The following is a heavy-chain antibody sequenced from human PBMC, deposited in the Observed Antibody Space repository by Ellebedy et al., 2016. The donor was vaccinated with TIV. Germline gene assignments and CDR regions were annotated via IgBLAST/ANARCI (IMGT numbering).Heavy chain of an antibody. J-gene: IGHJ4*02. D-gene: IGHD2-15*01. CDR1: GFAFTTCA. CDR3: AKLAGFHPWYFDH. CDR2: IFRDGGTT. Sequence: GESLKISCAASGFAFTTCAMSWVRQAPGKGLEWVSTIFRDGGTTYYADSVKGRFTISRDNSKDTLSLQMNSLRAEDTAVYYCAKLAGFHPWYFDHWGQGTLVPVSS. V-gene: IGHV3-23*01.